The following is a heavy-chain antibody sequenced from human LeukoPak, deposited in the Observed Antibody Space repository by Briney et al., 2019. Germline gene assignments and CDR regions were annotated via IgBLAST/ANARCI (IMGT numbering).Heavy chain of an antibody. Sequence: PGGSLRLSCAASGFTFSTYSMNWVRQAPGKGLEWVSSISSSSSYIYYADSVKGRFTISRDNAKNSLYLQMNSLRAEDTAVYYCARERQGTSGYDYWGQGTLVTVSS. J-gene: IGHJ4*02. V-gene: IGHV3-21*01. CDR2: ISSSSSYI. CDR1: GFTFSTYS. D-gene: IGHD6-25*01. CDR3: ARERQGTSGYDY.